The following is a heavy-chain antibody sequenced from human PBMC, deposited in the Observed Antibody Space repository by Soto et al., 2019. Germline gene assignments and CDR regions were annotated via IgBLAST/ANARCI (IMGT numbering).Heavy chain of an antibody. V-gene: IGHV3-23*01. Sequence: GSMRLCCAASEFTFSSYAMSWVRQAPGKGLEWVSAISGSGGSTYYADSVKGRFTISRDNSKNTLYLQMNSPRAEDTAVYYCAKTRRIWDGPGAFDIWGQGTMVTGSS. D-gene: IGHD3-16*01. CDR3: AKTRRIWDGPGAFDI. J-gene: IGHJ3*02. CDR2: ISGSGGST. CDR1: EFTFSSYA.